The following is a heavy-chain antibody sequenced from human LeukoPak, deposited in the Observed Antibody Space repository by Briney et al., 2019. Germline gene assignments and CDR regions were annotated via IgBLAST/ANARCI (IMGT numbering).Heavy chain of an antibody. CDR1: GFTVSSNY. J-gene: IGHJ4*02. V-gene: IGHV3-23*01. Sequence: GGSLRLSCAASGFTVSSNYMSWVRQAPGKGLEWVSAISGSGGSTYYADSVKGRFTISRDNSKNTLYLQMNSLRAEDTAVYYCAKGGATRQFDYWGQGTLVTVSS. CDR2: ISGSGGST. D-gene: IGHD5-12*01. CDR3: AKGGATRQFDY.